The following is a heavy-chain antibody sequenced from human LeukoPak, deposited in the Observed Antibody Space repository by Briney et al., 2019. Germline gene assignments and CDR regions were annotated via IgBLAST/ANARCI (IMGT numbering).Heavy chain of an antibody. CDR2: IRYDGSNK. CDR3: AKNLGYCSGGSCYPVMDV. Sequence: PGGSPRLSCAASGFTFISYGMHWVRQAPGKGLEWVAFIRYDGSNKYYADSVKGRFTISRDNSKNTLYLQMNSLRAEDTAVYYCAKNLGYCSGGSCYPVMDVWGKGTTVTVSS. V-gene: IGHV3-30*02. J-gene: IGHJ6*03. D-gene: IGHD2-15*01. CDR1: GFTFISYG.